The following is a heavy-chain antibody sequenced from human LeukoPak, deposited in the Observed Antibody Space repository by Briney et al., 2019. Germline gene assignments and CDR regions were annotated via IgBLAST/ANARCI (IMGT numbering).Heavy chain of an antibody. Sequence: PSETLSLTCTVSGGSISSYYWSWIRQPAGKGLEWIGRIYTSGSTNYNPSLKSRVTISVDTSKNQFSLKLGSVTAADTAVYYCARVETYSSGWQGYYYYYGMDVWAKGPRSPSP. J-gene: IGHJ6*02. CDR2: IYTSGST. CDR1: GGSISSYY. CDR3: ARVETYSSGWQGYYYYYGMDV. V-gene: IGHV4-4*07. D-gene: IGHD6-19*01.